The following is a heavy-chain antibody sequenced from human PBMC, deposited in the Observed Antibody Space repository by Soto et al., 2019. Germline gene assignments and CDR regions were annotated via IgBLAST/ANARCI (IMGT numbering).Heavy chain of an antibody. CDR3: AIAIGSWFDP. CDR1: GFTFSNAW. J-gene: IGHJ5*02. V-gene: IGHV3-15*04. D-gene: IGHD3-10*01. CDR2: IESKTDGGTT. Sequence: PGGSLRLSCAASGFTFSNAWMSWVRQAPGKGLEWVGRIESKTDGGTTDYGAPVTGRFTISRDDSKNTLYLQMNSLKTEDTAVYYCAIAIGSWFDPSGQGTLVTVSS.